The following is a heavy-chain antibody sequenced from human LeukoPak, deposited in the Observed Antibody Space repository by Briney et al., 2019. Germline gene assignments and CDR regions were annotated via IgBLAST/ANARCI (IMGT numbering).Heavy chain of an antibody. CDR2: FDPEDGET. J-gene: IGHJ4*02. V-gene: IGHV1-24*01. Sequence: ASVKVSCKVSGYTLTELSMHWVRQAPGKGLEWMGGFDPEDGETIYAQKFQGRVTMTEDTSTDTAYMELSSLRSEDTAVYYYATDIKPSPKRPPRNFDYWGQGTLVTVSS. CDR3: ATDIKPSPKRPPRNFDY. CDR1: GYTLTELS. D-gene: IGHD1-14*01.